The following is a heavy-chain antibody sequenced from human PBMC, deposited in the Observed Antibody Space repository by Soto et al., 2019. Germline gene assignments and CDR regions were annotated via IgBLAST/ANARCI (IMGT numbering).Heavy chain of an antibody. J-gene: IGHJ4*02. CDR3: ARELQGLYYFDF. CDR2: INADNGDT. CDR1: GYTFTSYA. D-gene: IGHD4-4*01. Sequence: SSVKVSCKTSGYTFTSYAIHWVRQAPGQRLEWMGWINADNGDTKYSQKFSGRVTITRDTSANTAFMELSSLRSEDTAMYYCARELQGLYYFDFWGQGTLVTVSS. V-gene: IGHV1-3*01.